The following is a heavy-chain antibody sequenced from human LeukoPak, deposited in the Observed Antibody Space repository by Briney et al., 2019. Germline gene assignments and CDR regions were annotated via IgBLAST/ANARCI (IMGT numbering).Heavy chain of an antibody. D-gene: IGHD6-13*01. CDR1: GGTFSSYA. CDR2: IIPIFGTA. Sequence: SVKVSCKASGGTFSSYAISWVRQAPGQGLEWMGGIIPIFGTANYAQKFQGRVTITADESTSTAYMELSSLRSEDTAVYYCARASSWYDHGYYYYYMDIWGKGTTVTISS. J-gene: IGHJ6*03. V-gene: IGHV1-69*13. CDR3: ARASSWYDHGYYYYYMDI.